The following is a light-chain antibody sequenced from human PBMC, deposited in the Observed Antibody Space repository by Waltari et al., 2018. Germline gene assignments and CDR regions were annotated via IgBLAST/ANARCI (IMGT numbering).Light chain of an antibody. CDR2: SAS. Sequence: DIQMTQAPSSLSASIGDRVTITCRASQTINNYLNLYQQRPGTAPNLVIYSASSLESGVPSRFSGSGSGTDFTLIISSLQPEDFATYYCQQSYTTPYTFGPGTRLEIK. V-gene: IGKV1-39*01. J-gene: IGKJ2*01. CDR3: QQSYTTPYT. CDR1: QTINNY.